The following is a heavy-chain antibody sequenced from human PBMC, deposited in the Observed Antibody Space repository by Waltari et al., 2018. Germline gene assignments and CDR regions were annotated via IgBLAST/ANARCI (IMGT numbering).Heavy chain of an antibody. CDR1: GGSISSSSYY. D-gene: IGHD2-21*02. CDR2: IYYSGST. CDR3: AREGYGGNSDGY. Sequence: QLQLQESGPGLVKPSATLSLTCTVSGGSISSSSYYWGWLRQPPGKGLEWIGSIYYSGSTYYNPSLKSRVTISVDTSKNQFSLKLSSVTAADTAVYYCAREGYGGNSDGYWGQGTLVTVSS. J-gene: IGHJ4*02. V-gene: IGHV4-39*07.